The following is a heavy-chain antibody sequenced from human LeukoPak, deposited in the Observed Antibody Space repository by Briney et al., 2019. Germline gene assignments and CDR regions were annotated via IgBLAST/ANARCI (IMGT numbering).Heavy chain of an antibody. D-gene: IGHD3-22*01. V-gene: IGHV3-21*01. CDR3: ARDRPSSGYYLPYYYYYMDV. J-gene: IGHJ6*03. Sequence: GGSLRLSCAASGFTFSSYSVNWVRQAPGKGLEWVSSISSSSSYIYYADSVKGRFTISRDNAKNSLYLQMNSLRAEDTAVYYCARDRPSSGYYLPYYYYYMDVWGKGTTVTVSS. CDR1: GFTFSSYS. CDR2: ISSSSSYI.